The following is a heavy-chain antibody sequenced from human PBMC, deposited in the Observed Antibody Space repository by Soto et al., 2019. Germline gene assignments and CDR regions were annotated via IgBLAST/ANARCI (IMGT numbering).Heavy chain of an antibody. CDR3: TAHRSSLTMRRGVIIGDYYYNGMDV. V-gene: IGHV3-49*03. CDR2: IRSKAYGGTT. CDR1: GFTFGDYA. J-gene: IGHJ6*02. Sequence: GGSLRLSCTASGFTFGDYAMTWFRQAPGKGLEWVIFIRSKAYGGTTEYAASFKGRFTFSRDDSESIAYLQMNSLKTEDTAMYYCTAHRSSLTMRRGVIIGDYYYNGMDVWGQGTAVTVSS. D-gene: IGHD3-10*01.